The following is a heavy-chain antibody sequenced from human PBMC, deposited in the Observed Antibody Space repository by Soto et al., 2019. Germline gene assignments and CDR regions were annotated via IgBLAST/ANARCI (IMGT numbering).Heavy chain of an antibody. CDR2: ISWNSGSI. Sequence: EVQLVESGGGLVQPGRSLRLSCAASGFTFDDYAMHWVRQAPGKGLEWVSGISWNSGSIGYADSVKGRFTISRDNAKNSLYLQMTSLRAEDTALYYCAKGTTAGYYYGMDVWGQGTTVTVSS. CDR3: AKGTTAGYYYGMDV. J-gene: IGHJ6*02. CDR1: GFTFDDYA. D-gene: IGHD6-13*01. V-gene: IGHV3-9*01.